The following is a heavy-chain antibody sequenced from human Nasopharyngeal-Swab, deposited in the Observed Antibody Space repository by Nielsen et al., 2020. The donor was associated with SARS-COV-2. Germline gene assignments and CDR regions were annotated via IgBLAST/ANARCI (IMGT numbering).Heavy chain of an antibody. CDR2: IYYSGST. CDR1: GDSVSSGSYY. V-gene: IGHV4-39*01. D-gene: IGHD2-8*01. CDR3: ASLYGRGSY. J-gene: IGHJ4*02. Sequence: GSLRLSCTVSGDSVSSGSYYWGWIRQPPGKGLEWIGSIYYSGSTYYNPSLKSRVTISVDTSKNQFSLKLSSVTAADTAVYYCASLYGRGSYWGQGTLVTVSS.